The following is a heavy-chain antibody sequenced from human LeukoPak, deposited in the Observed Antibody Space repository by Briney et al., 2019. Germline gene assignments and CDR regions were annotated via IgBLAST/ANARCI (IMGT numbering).Heavy chain of an antibody. CDR3: ARESFKAVAGYLDY. V-gene: IGHV3-23*01. D-gene: IGHD6-19*01. CDR1: GFTFSNYA. CDR2: ISGSGDTT. J-gene: IGHJ4*02. Sequence: GGSLRHSCAASGFTFSNYAMTWVRQGPGKGLEWVSGISGSGDTTYYADSEKGRFTTSRDNFRNTLYLQMNSLTVDDTAVYFCARESFKAVAGYLDYWGQGILVTVSS.